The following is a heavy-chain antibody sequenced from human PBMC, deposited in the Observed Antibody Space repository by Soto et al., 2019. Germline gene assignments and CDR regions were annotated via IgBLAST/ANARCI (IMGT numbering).Heavy chain of an antibody. CDR3: ARHPSIYDYGDYDYYYYYMDV. J-gene: IGHJ6*03. Sequence: SETLSLTCTVSGGPISSSSYYWGWIRQPPGKGLEWIGSIYYSGSTYYNPSLKSRVTISVDTSKNQFSLKLSSVTAADTAVYYCARHPSIYDYGDYDYYYYYMDVWGKGTTVTVSS. CDR2: IYYSGST. D-gene: IGHD4-17*01. CDR1: GGPISSSSYY. V-gene: IGHV4-39*01.